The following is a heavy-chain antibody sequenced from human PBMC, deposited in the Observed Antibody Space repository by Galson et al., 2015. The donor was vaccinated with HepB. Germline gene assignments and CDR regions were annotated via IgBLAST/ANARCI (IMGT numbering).Heavy chain of an antibody. Sequence: QSGAEVKKPGESLKISCKGSGYSFTTYWIGWVRQMPGKGLEWMGIIYPGDSDTRYSPSFQGQVTISADKSITTAYLQWSSLKASDTAMYYCARLPYSGSYYEWFDPWGQGTLVTVSS. J-gene: IGHJ5*02. D-gene: IGHD1-26*01. V-gene: IGHV5-51*03. CDR1: GYSFTTYW. CDR2: IYPGDSDT. CDR3: ARLPYSGSYYEWFDP.